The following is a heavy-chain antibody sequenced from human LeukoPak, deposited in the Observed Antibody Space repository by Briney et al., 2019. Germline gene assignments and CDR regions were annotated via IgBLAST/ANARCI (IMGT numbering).Heavy chain of an antibody. Sequence: AASVKVSCKASGYTFTGFYIHWLRQAPGQGLEWMGWISAYNGNTNYAQKLQGRVTMTTDTSTSTAYMELRSLRSDDTAVYYCARDPGPREKYSSSWYWFDPWGQGTLVTVSS. D-gene: IGHD6-13*01. CDR2: ISAYNGNT. CDR1: GYTFTGFY. V-gene: IGHV1-18*04. J-gene: IGHJ5*02. CDR3: ARDPGPREKYSSSWYWFDP.